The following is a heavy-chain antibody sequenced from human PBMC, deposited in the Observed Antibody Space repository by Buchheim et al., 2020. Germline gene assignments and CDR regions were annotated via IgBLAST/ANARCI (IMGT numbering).Heavy chain of an antibody. D-gene: IGHD6-19*01. CDR3: ARSLYTSGWYVLGY. CDR2: IYYSGST. Sequence: QVQLQESGPGLVKPSETLSLTCTVSGGSISSYYWSWIRQPPGKGLEWIGDIYYSGSTHYNPSLKSRVTIQFETSKNQFSLKLSSVTAADTAVYYCARSLYTSGWYVLGYWGQGTL. J-gene: IGHJ4*02. CDR1: GGSISSYY. V-gene: IGHV4-59*01.